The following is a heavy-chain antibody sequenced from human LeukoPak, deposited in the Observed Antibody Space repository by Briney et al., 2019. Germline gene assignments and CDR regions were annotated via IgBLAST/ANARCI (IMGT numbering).Heavy chain of an antibody. CDR2: ISSSGSTI. CDR3: ARDLDYYDSSGSNYYYYGMDV. J-gene: IGHJ6*02. Sequence: GGSLRLSCAASGFTFSDYYMSWIRQAPGKGLEWVSYISSSGSTIYYADSVKGRFTISRDNAKNSLYLQMNSLRAEDTAVYYCARDLDYYDSSGSNYYYYGMDVWGQGTTVTVSS. V-gene: IGHV3-11*01. CDR1: GFTFSDYY. D-gene: IGHD3-22*01.